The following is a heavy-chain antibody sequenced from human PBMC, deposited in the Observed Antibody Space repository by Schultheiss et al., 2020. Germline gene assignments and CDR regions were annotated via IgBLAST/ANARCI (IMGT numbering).Heavy chain of an antibody. D-gene: IGHD3-10*01. CDR3: TTASFGELHYYYYYYGMDV. V-gene: IGHV1-18*01. J-gene: IGHJ6*02. CDR2: ISAYNGNT. CDR1: GSTFTSYG. Sequence: ASVKVSFKASGSTFTSYGISWVRQAPGQGLEWMGWISAYNGNTNYAQKLQGRVTITADKSTSTAYMELSSLRSEDTAVYYCTTASFGELHYYYYYYGMDVWGQGTTVTVSS.